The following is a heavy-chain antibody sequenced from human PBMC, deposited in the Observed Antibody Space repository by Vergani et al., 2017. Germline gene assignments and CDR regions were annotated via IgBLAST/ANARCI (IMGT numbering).Heavy chain of an antibody. CDR1: GFTFSSYW. D-gene: IGHD6-13*01. J-gene: IGHJ4*02. V-gene: IGHV3-74*01. Sequence: EVQLVESGGGLVQPGGSLRLSCAASGFTFSSYWMHWVRQAPGKGLVWVSRINSDGSSTSYADSVKGRFTISRDNAKNTLYLQMNSLRAEDTAVYYCARDGPGIAAAGTPLGYWGQGTLVTVSS. CDR3: ARDGPGIAAAGTPLGY. CDR2: INSDGSST.